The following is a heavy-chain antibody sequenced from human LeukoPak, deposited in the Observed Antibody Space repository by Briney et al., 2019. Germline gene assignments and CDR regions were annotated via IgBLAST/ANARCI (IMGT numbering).Heavy chain of an antibody. CDR2: INPNSGGT. V-gene: IGHV1-2*02. CDR1: GYTFTGYY. J-gene: IGHJ4*02. CDR3: ARAPIYGSEHDY. Sequence: ASVKVSCKASGYTFTGYYMHWVRQAPGQGLEWMGWINPNSGGTNYAQKFQGRVTMTRDTSISTAYMELSRLRSDDTAVYYCARAPIYGSEHDYWGQGTLVTVSS. D-gene: IGHD3-10*01.